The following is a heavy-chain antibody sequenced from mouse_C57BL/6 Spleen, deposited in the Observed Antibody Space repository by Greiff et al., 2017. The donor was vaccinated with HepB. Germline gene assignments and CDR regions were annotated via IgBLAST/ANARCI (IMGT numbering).Heavy chain of an antibody. J-gene: IGHJ2*01. CDR2: IDPSDSYT. D-gene: IGHD2-12*01. V-gene: IGHV1-50*01. CDR3: ARQLYPDY. Sequence: QVQLQQPGAELVKPGASVKLSCKASGYTFTSYWMQWVKQRPGQGLEWIGEIDPSDSYTNYNQKFKGKATLTVDTSSSTAYMQLSSLTSEDSAVYYGARQLYPDYWGQGTTLTVSS. CDR1: GYTFTSYW.